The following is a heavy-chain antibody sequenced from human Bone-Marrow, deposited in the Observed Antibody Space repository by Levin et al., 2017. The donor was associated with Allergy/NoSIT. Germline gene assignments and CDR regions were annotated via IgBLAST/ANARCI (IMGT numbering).Heavy chain of an antibody. V-gene: IGHV1-69*13. D-gene: IGHD4-17*01. CDR1: GGTFSSYA. J-gene: IGHJ6*03. Sequence: ASVKVSCKASGGTFSSYAISWVRQAPGQGLEWMGGIIPIFGTANYAQKFQGRVTITADESTSTAYMELSSLRSEDTAVYYCARDSGAAVTTYYYYYMDVWGKGTTVTVSS. CDR3: ARDSGAAVTTYYYYYMDV. CDR2: IIPIFGTA.